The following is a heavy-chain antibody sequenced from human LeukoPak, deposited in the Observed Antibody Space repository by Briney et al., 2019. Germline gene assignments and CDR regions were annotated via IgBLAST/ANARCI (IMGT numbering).Heavy chain of an antibody. CDR2: ISSNGGST. V-gene: IGHV3-64*01. Sequence: GGSLRLSCAASGFTFSSYAMHWVRQAPGKGLEYVSAISSNGGSTYYANSVKGRFTISRDNSKNTLYLQMGSLRADDMALYYCARVVVGATNYFDYWGQGTLVTVSS. J-gene: IGHJ4*02. D-gene: IGHD1-26*01. CDR3: ARVVVGATNYFDY. CDR1: GFTFSSYA.